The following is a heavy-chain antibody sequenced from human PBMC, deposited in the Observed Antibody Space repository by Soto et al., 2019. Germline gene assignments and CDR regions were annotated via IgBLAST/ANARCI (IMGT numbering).Heavy chain of an antibody. D-gene: IGHD5-12*01. Sequence: SETLSLTCTVSGGSISSGGYYWSWIRQHPGKGLEWIGYIYYSGSTYYNPSLKSRVTISVDTSKNQFSLKLSSVTAADTAVYYCARYSGYDATYYFDYWGQGTLVTVPQ. CDR2: IYYSGST. J-gene: IGHJ4*02. CDR3: ARYSGYDATYYFDY. CDR1: GGSISSGGYY. V-gene: IGHV4-31*03.